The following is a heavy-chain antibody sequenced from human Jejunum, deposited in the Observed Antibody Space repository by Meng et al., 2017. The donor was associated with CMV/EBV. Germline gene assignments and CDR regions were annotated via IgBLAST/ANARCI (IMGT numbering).Heavy chain of an antibody. Sequence: SGFIFTSYWMSWVRQAPGKGLEWVANIKQDGDEEYYVDSVKGRFTISRDNARNSLYLQMNSLRPEDMAVYYCARDKGAGLLYLDYWGQGTLVTVSS. V-gene: IGHV3-7*01. CDR3: ARDKGAGLLYLDY. D-gene: IGHD2/OR15-2a*01. CDR2: IKQDGDEE. J-gene: IGHJ4*02. CDR1: GFIFTSYW.